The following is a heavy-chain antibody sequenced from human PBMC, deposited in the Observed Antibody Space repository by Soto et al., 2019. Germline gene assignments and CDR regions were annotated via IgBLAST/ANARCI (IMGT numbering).Heavy chain of an antibody. J-gene: IGHJ5*02. CDR1: GITYTTDA. CDR3: ARAISGYVS. V-gene: IGHV1-3*04. Sequence: QVQLVQSGAEVKKPGASVKVACKASGITYTTDAIHWVRQAPGQGLEWMGWINTGNGNTRYSQRFQGRVTLTTDTSASTAYMDVSSLTSEDTAVYYCARAISGYVSWGQGTLITVSS. CDR2: INTGNGNT. D-gene: IGHD5-12*01.